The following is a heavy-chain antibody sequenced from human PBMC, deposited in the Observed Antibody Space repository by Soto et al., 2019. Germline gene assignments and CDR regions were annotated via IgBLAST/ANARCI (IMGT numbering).Heavy chain of an antibody. Sequence: QVQLVESGGGVVQPGRSLSLSCAASGFTFSSYGMHWVRQAPGKGLEWVAVISYDGSNKYYADSVKGRFTISRDNSKNTLYLQMNSLRAEDTAVYYCAKGGVFYGMDVWGQGTTVTVSS. J-gene: IGHJ6*02. D-gene: IGHD1-26*01. CDR2: ISYDGSNK. CDR1: GFTFSSYG. CDR3: AKGGVFYGMDV. V-gene: IGHV3-30*18.